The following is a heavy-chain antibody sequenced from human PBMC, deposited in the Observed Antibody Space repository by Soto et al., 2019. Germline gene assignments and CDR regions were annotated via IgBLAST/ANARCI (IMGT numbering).Heavy chain of an antibody. V-gene: IGHV2-5*02. D-gene: IGHD5-18*01. CDR3: AHSSYTWIQQTVFDY. Sequence: QITLKESGPTLVKPTQTLTLTCTFSGFSLSTSGVGVGWIRQPPGKALEWLALIYWEDDKGDSPSLKSRLTITKDTSKNQLVLTMTNMDPVDTATYYCAHSSYTWIQQTVFDYWGQGTLVTVSS. J-gene: IGHJ4*02. CDR1: GFSLSTSGVG. CDR2: IYWEDDK.